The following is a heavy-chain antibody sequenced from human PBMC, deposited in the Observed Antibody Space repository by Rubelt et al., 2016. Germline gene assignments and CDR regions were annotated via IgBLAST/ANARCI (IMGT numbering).Heavy chain of an antibody. J-gene: IGHJ4*02. CDR2: MKQDRSEK. V-gene: IGHV3-7*01. CDR3: ARDNWNYDLFDY. D-gene: IGHD1-7*01. Sequence: EVQLLESGGGLLQPGGSLRLSCAASGFTFSSYAMTWVRQAPGKGLEGVGNMKQDRSEKCYVDSVQARFTIPRDNAKRSLNLQMNGLRAQDTAVYYCARDNWNYDLFDYWGQGTLVTVSS. CDR1: GFTFSSYA.